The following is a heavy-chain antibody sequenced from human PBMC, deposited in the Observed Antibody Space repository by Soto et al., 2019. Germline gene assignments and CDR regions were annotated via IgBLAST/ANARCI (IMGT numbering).Heavy chain of an antibody. CDR3: ARDAYYDMGV. CDR2: INSDGSTT. V-gene: IGHV3-74*01. CDR1: GFTFSTYW. J-gene: IGHJ6*02. Sequence: EVQLVESGGGLVQPGGSLRLSCVGSGFTFSTYWMHWVRQAPGKGLVWVSRINSDGSTTNYADSVKGRFTISRDNAKNTLYLQMNCLRAEDTAVYYCARDAYYDMGVWGRGTTVTVSS.